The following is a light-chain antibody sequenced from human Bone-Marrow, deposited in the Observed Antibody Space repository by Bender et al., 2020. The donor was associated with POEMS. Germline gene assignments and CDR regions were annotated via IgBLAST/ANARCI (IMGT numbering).Light chain of an antibody. CDR2: GNS. CDR3: QCHDNSVSGYV. V-gene: IGLV1-40*01. J-gene: IGLJ1*01. Sequence: QSVLTQPPSVSEAPGQRVTISCTGSSSNIGAGYDVHWYQQLPGTAPKLLIYGNSNRPSGVPDRFSGSKSGTSASLAITGLQAEDEADYYCQCHDNSVSGYVFGTGTKVTVL. CDR1: SSNIGAGYD.